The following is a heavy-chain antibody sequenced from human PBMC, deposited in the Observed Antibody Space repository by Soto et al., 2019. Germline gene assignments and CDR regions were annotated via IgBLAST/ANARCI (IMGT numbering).Heavy chain of an antibody. J-gene: IGHJ5*02. CDR2: ISPGSRYP. CDR3: VRGGGGGLFDP. V-gene: IGHV3-11*06. D-gene: IGHD2-15*01. Sequence: GGSLRLSCACSGLTFGDSYMSWIRQAPGKGLEWLSYISPGSRYPAYADSVKGRFTISRDNAKRSLYLQMMSLTAEDTAIYYCVRGGGGGLFDPWGQGTMVTVSS. CDR1: GLTFGDSY.